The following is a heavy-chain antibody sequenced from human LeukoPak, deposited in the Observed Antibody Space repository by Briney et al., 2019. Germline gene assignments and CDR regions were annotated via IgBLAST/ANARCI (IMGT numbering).Heavy chain of an antibody. J-gene: IGHJ3*02. CDR1: GFTFSSYV. D-gene: IGHD6-13*01. V-gene: IGHV3-30*04. CDR2: ISYDGSNE. Sequence: GGSLRLSCAASGFTFSSYVMHWVRQAPGKGLEWVAIISYDGSNEYYADSVKGRFTTSRDNTKNTLYLQMNSLRAEDTAVYYCARIIAAADNDAFDIWGQGTMVTVSS. CDR3: ARIIAAADNDAFDI.